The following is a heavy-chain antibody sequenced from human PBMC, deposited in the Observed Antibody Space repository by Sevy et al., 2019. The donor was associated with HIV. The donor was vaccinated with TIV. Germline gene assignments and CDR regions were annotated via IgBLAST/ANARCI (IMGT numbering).Heavy chain of an antibody. J-gene: IGHJ4*02. V-gene: IGHV1-69*04. CDR1: GGTFSSYA. CDR3: AREYLAGYSSSWYVD. CDR2: IIPILGIA. D-gene: IGHD6-13*01. Sequence: ASVKVSCKASGGTFSSYAISWVRQAPGQGLEWMVRIIPILGIANYAQKFQGRVTITAGKSTSTAYMELSSLRSEDTAVSSCAREYLAGYSSSWYVDWGQGTLVTVSS.